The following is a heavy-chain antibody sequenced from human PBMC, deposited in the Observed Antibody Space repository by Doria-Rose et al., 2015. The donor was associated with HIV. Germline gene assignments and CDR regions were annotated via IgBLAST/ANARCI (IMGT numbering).Heavy chain of an antibody. CDR3: AREGNCSGGSCYSNPDYYYYYYGMDV. D-gene: IGHD2-15*01. V-gene: IGHV3-11*01. CDR2: ISSSGSTI. Sequence: QLVESGGGLVKPGGSLRLSCAASGFTFSDYYMSWIRQAPGKGLEWVSYISSSGSTIYYADSVKGRFTISRDNAKNSLYLQMNSLRAEDTAVYYCAREGNCSGGSCYSNPDYYYYYYGMDVWGQGTTVTVSS. J-gene: IGHJ6*02. CDR1: GFTFSDYY.